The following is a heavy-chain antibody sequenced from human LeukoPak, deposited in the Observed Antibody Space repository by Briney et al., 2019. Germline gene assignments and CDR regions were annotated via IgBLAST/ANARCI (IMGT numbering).Heavy chain of an antibody. J-gene: IGHJ4*02. CDR2: ISGSGDST. CDR3: AKSDCSSTSCMTFDY. D-gene: IGHD2-2*01. V-gene: IGHV3-23*01. Sequence: PGGSLRLSCAASGFTFSSYAMSWVRQAPGKGLEWVSRISGSGDSTYYADSVKGRITISRDNSKNTLYLQMNSLRAEDTAVYYCAKSDCSSTSCMTFDYWGQGTLVTVSS. CDR1: GFTFSSYA.